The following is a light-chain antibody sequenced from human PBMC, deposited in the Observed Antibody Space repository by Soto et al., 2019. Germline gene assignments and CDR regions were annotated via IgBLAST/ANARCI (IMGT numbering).Light chain of an antibody. CDR3: QHCDTYWA. Sequence: DIQMTQSLSTLSASLGDRVTITCRASRTIERCLAWYQQKPGKAPRLLIYDASTLETGVPSRFSGGGSGTEFTRTISSLQPDDNATYYCQHCDTYWAFVQGTKVE. V-gene: IGKV1-5*01. J-gene: IGKJ1*01. CDR1: RTIERC. CDR2: DAS.